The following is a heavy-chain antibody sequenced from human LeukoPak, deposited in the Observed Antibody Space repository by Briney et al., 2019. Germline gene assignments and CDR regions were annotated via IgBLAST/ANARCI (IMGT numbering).Heavy chain of an antibody. CDR2: IIPILGIA. Sequence: ASVKVSCKASGGTFSSYAISWVRQAPGQGLEWMGRIIPILGIANYAQKFQGRVTITADKSTSTAYMELSSLRSEDTAVYYCAREFPPPDAFDIWGQGTIVTVSS. J-gene: IGHJ3*02. V-gene: IGHV1-69*04. CDR3: AREFPPPDAFDI. CDR1: GGTFSSYA.